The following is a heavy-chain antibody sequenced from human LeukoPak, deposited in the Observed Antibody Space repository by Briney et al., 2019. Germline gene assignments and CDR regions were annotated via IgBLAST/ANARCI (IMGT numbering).Heavy chain of an antibody. V-gene: IGHV3-30*18. Sequence: GGSLRLSCAASGLTFSSYGMHWVRQAPGKGLEWVAVISYDGSNKYYADSVKGRFTISRDNSKNTLYLQMNSLRAEDTAVYYCAKSGGSYRYFDYWGQGTLVTVSS. CDR1: GLTFSSYG. CDR2: ISYDGSNK. D-gene: IGHD1-26*01. J-gene: IGHJ4*02. CDR3: AKSGGSYRYFDY.